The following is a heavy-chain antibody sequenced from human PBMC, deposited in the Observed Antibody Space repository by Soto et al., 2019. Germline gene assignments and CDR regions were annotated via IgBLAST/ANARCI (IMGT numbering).Heavy chain of an antibody. D-gene: IGHD2-15*01. Sequence: SEPQPLTYTVSGGSSSNGGDYWSWNRQNPGKGLEWIGYIYYSGSTYYNPSLKSRVTISVDTSKNQFSLKLSSVTAADTAVYYCARVSRGGSDRDAFDIWGQGTMVTVSS. CDR3: ARVSRGGSDRDAFDI. J-gene: IGHJ3*02. CDR2: IYYSGST. CDR1: GGSSSNGGDY. V-gene: IGHV4-31*03.